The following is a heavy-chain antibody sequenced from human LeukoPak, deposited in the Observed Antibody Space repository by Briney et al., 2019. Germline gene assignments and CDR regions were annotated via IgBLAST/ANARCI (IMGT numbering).Heavy chain of an antibody. CDR2: IYYSGNT. CDR3: ARLAEYSSSFVDYYYYMDV. Sequence: SETLSLTCTVSGGSISSYYWSWIRQPPGKGLEWIGYIYYSGNTNYNPSLKSRVTISVDTSKNQFSLKLSSVTAADTAVYYCARLAEYSSSFVDYYYYMDVWGKGTTVTVSS. CDR1: GGSISSYY. J-gene: IGHJ6*03. V-gene: IGHV4-59*01. D-gene: IGHD6-6*01.